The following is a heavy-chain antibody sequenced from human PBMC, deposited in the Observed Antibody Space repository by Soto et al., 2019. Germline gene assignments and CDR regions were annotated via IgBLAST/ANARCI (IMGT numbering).Heavy chain of an antibody. J-gene: IGHJ6*02. V-gene: IGHV3-15*07. D-gene: IGHD2-2*01. Sequence: GGSLRLSCAASGFTFSNAWMNWVRQAPGKGLEWVGRIKSKTDGGTTDYAAPVKGRFTISRDDSKNTLYLQMNSLKTEDTAVYYCTTADPFIVVVPAAYYYYYGMDVWGQGTTVTVSS. CDR3: TTADPFIVVVPAAYYYYYGMDV. CDR1: GFTFSNAW. CDR2: IKSKTDGGTT.